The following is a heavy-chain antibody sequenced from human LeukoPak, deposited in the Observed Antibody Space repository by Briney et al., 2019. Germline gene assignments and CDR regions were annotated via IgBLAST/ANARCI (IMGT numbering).Heavy chain of an antibody. J-gene: IGHJ6*03. CDR1: GFTFSSYG. CDR2: ISGSGGST. CDR3: ARSFTIFGVVSYYYYYMDV. Sequence: PGGSLRLSCAASGFTFSSYGMSWVRQAPGKGLEWVSAISGSGGSTYYADSVKGRFTISRDNSKNTLYLQMNSLRAEDTAVYYCARSFTIFGVVSYYYYYMDVWGKGTTVTVSS. D-gene: IGHD3-3*01. V-gene: IGHV3-23*01.